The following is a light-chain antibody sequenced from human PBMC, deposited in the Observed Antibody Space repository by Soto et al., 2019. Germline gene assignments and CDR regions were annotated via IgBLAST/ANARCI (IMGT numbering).Light chain of an antibody. Sequence: DIQMTHSPSSVYAPAGHSIIITLLSSQSISTFLNWYQKKPGKAPNLLIFAASSLQSGVPSRFSGSGSGTDFTLTISSLQPEDFATYYCQQSYSIPRWTVGNGTKVDIK. CDR3: QQSYSIPRWT. CDR1: QSISTF. J-gene: IGKJ1*01. V-gene: IGKV1-39*01. CDR2: AAS.